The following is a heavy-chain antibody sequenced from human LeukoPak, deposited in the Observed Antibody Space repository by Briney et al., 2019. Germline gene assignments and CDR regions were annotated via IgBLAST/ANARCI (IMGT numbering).Heavy chain of an antibody. J-gene: IGHJ1*01. CDR1: GYTFTSYD. V-gene: IGHV1-8*01. CDR2: MNPNSGNT. CDR3: ARGRTGAEYFQH. Sequence: ASVKVSCKASGYTFTSYDINWVRQATGQGLEWMGWMNPNSGNTGYAQKFQGRVTMTRNTSISTAYMELSSLRSEDTAVYYCARGRTGAEYFQHWGQGTLVTVSS.